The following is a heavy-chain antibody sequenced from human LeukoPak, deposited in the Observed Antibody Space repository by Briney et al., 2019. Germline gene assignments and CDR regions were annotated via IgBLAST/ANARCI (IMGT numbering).Heavy chain of an antibody. D-gene: IGHD3-3*01. V-gene: IGHV3-48*03. Sequence: PGGSLRLSCAASGFTFSSYEMNWVRQAPGKGLEWVSYISSRGSTIYYADSVKGRFTTSRDNAKNSLYLQMNSLRAEDTAVYYCARGAAYYDFWSGYYIGRYYFDYWGQGTLVTVSS. J-gene: IGHJ4*02. CDR2: ISSRGSTI. CDR3: ARGAAYYDFWSGYYIGRYYFDY. CDR1: GFTFSSYE.